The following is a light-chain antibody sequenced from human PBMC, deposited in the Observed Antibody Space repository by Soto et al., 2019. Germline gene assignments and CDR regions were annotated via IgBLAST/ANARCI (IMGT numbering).Light chain of an antibody. V-gene: IGKV3-20*01. CDR3: QQYDRSPWT. Sequence: EIVLTQSPGTLSLSPGERATLSCRASQSVSSSYLAWYQQTPGQAPRLLICGASSRATGIPDRFSASGSGTDFTLTISRLEPEDFAVYYCQQYDRSPWTFGQGTKVEIK. J-gene: IGKJ1*01. CDR1: QSVSSSY. CDR2: GAS.